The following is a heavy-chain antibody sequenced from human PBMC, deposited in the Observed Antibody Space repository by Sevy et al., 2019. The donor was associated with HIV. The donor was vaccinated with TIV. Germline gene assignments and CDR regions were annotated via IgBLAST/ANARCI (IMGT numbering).Heavy chain of an antibody. CDR1: GFIFSDYW. CDR3: AREAVAGRSGPWKADYYYAAMDV. Sequence: GGSLRLSCVASGFIFSDYWMTWVRQAPGKGLEWVANIKQDGNEKYYMDSAKGRFTISRDNAKNSVYLQVNSLRAEDTAVYYCAREAVAGRSGPWKADYYYAAMDVWGQGTTVTVSS. V-gene: IGHV3-7*01. J-gene: IGHJ6*02. CDR2: IKQDGNEK. D-gene: IGHD6-19*01.